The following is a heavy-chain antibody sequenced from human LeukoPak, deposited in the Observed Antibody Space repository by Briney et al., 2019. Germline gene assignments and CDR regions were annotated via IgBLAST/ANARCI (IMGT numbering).Heavy chain of an antibody. J-gene: IGHJ5*02. CDR2: GDST. CDR3: AKDDQVWFGELLLNWFDP. D-gene: IGHD3-10*01. V-gene: IGHV3-23*01. Sequence: GDSTYYADSVKGRFTISRDNFKNTLYLQMNSLRAEDTAVYYCAKDDQVWFGELLLNWFDPWGQGTLVTVSS.